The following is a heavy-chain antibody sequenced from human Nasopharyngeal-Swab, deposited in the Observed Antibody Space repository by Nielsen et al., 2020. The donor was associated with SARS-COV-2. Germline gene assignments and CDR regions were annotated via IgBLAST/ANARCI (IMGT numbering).Heavy chain of an antibody. J-gene: IGHJ4*02. CDR3: ARDFPFGGDVVY. CDR2: IWYDGSNK. D-gene: IGHD3-10*01. V-gene: IGHV3-33*01. CDR1: GFTFSSYG. Sequence: GESLKISCAASGFTFSSYGMHWVRQAPGKGLEWVAVIWYDGSNKYYADSVKGRFTISRDNSKNTLYLQMNSLRAEDTAGYYCARDFPFGGDVVYWGQGTLVTVSS.